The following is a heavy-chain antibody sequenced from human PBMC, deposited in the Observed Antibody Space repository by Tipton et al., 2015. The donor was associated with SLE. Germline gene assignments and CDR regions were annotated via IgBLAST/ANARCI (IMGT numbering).Heavy chain of an antibody. J-gene: IGHJ6*02. V-gene: IGHV4-59*12. Sequence: TLSLTCTVSGGSISSYYWSWIRQPPGKGLEWIGYIYYSGSTNYNPSLKSRVTMSVETSKNQFSLRLSSVTAADTAVYYCARVGDDNYDVWGQGTTVTVSS. CDR1: GGSISSYY. CDR2: IYYSGST. D-gene: IGHD4-11*01. CDR3: ARVGDDNYDV.